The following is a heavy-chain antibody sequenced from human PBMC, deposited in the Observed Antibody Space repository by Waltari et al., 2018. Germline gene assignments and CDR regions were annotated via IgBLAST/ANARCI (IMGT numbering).Heavy chain of an antibody. CDR1: GFPFSDSY. CDR2: ISSSSSYT. Sequence: QVQLVESGGGLVKPGGSITLSCAASGFPFSDSYMSWIRQAPGKGLEWISYISSSSSYTQSADSVKGRFTISRDNAKNSLYLRMNRLRVEDTAVYYCAKDWGGGTYTWADWGQGTLVTVSS. J-gene: IGHJ4*02. D-gene: IGHD3-16*01. CDR3: AKDWGGGTYTWAD. V-gene: IGHV3-11*06.